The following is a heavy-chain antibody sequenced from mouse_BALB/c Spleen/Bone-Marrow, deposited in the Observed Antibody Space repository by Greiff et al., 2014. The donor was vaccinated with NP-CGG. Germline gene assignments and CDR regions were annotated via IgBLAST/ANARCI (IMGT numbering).Heavy chain of an antibody. CDR3: ARYYYGSSLFDY. D-gene: IGHD1-1*01. V-gene: IGHV14-3*02. Sequence: EVKLMESGAELVKPGASVKLSCTASGFNIKDTYMHWVKQRPEQGLEWIGRIDPANGNTKYDPKFQGKATITADTSSNTAYLQLSSLTSEDTAVYYGARYYYGSSLFDYWGQGTTLTVSS. J-gene: IGHJ2*01. CDR1: GFNIKDTY. CDR2: IDPANGNT.